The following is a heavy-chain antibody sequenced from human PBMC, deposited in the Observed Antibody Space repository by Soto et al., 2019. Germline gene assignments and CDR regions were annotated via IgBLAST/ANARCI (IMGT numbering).Heavy chain of an antibody. CDR1: GGSISSGGYS. V-gene: IGHV4-30-2*01. CDR2: IYHSGST. CDR3: VRGHSSSWSLVPWFDP. D-gene: IGHD6-13*01. J-gene: IGHJ5*02. Sequence: QLQLQESGSGLVKPSQTLSLTCAVSGGSISSGGYSWSWIRQPPGKGLEWIGYIYHSGSTYYNPSLKSRVTISVDRSKNQFSLKLSSVTAADTAVYYCVRGHSSSWSLVPWFDPWGQGTLVTVSS.